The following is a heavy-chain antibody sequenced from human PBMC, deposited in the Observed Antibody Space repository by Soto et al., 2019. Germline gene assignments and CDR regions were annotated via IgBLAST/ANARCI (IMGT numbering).Heavy chain of an antibody. CDR3: ARDLIGYSYVLDY. CDR1: GGTFSSYA. CDR2: IIPIFGTA. Sequence: ASVKVSCKASGGTFSSYAISWVRQAPGQGLEWMGGIIPIFGTANYAQKFQGRVTITADKSTSTAYMELSSLRSEDTAVYYCARDLIGYSYVLDYWGQGTLVTVS. V-gene: IGHV1-69*06. D-gene: IGHD5-18*01. J-gene: IGHJ4*02.